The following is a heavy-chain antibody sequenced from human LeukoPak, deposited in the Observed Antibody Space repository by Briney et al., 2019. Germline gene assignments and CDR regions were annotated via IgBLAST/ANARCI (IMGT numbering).Heavy chain of an antibody. Sequence: GGSLRLSCAASGFTFSSNSMNWVRQAPGKGLEWVSYISSRSSTIYYADSVKGRFTIPRDNATNSLYLQMNSLKAEDTGVYYCARGAGSGRNHFDYWGQGTLVTVSS. J-gene: IGHJ4*02. CDR1: GFTFSSNS. V-gene: IGHV3-48*01. D-gene: IGHD6-19*01. CDR3: ARGAGSGRNHFDY. CDR2: ISSRSSTI.